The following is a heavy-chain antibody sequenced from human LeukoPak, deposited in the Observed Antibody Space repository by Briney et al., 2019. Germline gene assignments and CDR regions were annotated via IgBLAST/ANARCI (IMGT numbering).Heavy chain of an antibody. Sequence: PSETLSLTCAVSGYSISSGYYWGWIRQPPGKGLEWIGSIYHSGSTYYNPSLKSRVTISVDTSKNQFSLKLSSVTAADTAVYYCARPSGNYHGSYFDYWGQGTLVTVSS. CDR3: ARPSGNYHGSYFDY. J-gene: IGHJ4*02. D-gene: IGHD1-26*01. CDR2: IYHSGST. V-gene: IGHV4-38-2*01. CDR1: GYSISSGYY.